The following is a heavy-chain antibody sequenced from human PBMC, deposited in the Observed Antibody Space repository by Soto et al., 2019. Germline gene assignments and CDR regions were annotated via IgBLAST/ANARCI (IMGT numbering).Heavy chain of an antibody. J-gene: IGHJ6*02. V-gene: IGHV6-1*01. CDR3: AREPPRGGWKFYYYYYGMDV. Sequence: PSQTLSLTCAISGDSVSSNSAAWNCIMHSPSRFLEWLGRTYYRSKWYNDYAVSVKSRITINPDTSKNQFSLQLNSVTPEDTAVYYCAREPPRGGWKFYYYYYGMDVWGQGTTVTVSS. CDR1: GDSVSSNSAA. CDR2: TYYRSKWYN. D-gene: IGHD6-19*01.